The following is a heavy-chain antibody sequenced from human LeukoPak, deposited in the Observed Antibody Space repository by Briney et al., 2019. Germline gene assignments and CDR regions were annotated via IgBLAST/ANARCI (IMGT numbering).Heavy chain of an antibody. CDR2: ISSSGSTI. Sequence: GGSLRLSCAASGFTFSDYYMSWIRQAPGKGLEWASYISSSGSTIYYADSVKGRFTISRDNAKNSLYLQMNSLRAEDTAVYYCARAFDIVVVVAATSAFDYWGQGTLVTVSS. CDR3: ARAFDIVVVVAATSAFDY. CDR1: GFTFSDYY. D-gene: IGHD2-15*01. J-gene: IGHJ4*02. V-gene: IGHV3-11*01.